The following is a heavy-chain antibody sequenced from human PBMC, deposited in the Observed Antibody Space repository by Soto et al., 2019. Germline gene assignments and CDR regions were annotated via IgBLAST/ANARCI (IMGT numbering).Heavy chain of an antibody. Sequence: QLQLQESGPGLVKPAETLSLTCTVSGGPISTSDYWWGWTRQPPGQGLEWIGTIFYTGSTYYNPPLKSRLTISEDTSKNQFSLQLHSVTAADTAVYYCARQIGRVSWSNDHWGQGTLVTVSS. CDR3: ARQIGRVSWSNDH. V-gene: IGHV4-39*01. J-gene: IGHJ4*02. D-gene: IGHD2-15*01. CDR2: IFYTGST. CDR1: GGPISTSDYW.